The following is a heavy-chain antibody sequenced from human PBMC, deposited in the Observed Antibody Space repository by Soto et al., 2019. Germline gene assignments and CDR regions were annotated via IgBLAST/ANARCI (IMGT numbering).Heavy chain of an antibody. CDR2: ISGSGGNT. CDR3: AKKLGYSSGWPGDY. CDR1: GFTFSSYA. D-gene: IGHD6-19*01. J-gene: IGHJ4*02. V-gene: IGHV3-23*01. Sequence: EVQLLESGGGLVQPGGSLRLSCAASGFTFSSYAMSWVRQAPGKGLEWVSAISGSGGNTYYADSVKGRFTISRDNSKNTLYLQMNSLRAEDTAVYYCAKKLGYSSGWPGDYWGQGTLVTVSS.